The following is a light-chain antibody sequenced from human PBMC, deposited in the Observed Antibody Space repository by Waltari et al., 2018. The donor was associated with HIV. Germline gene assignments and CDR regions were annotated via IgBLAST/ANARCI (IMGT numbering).Light chain of an antibody. V-gene: IGKV3-20*01. CDR3: QHYTSSPTWT. CDR1: QSVSSD. J-gene: IGKJ1*01. CDR2: GAS. Sequence: IVLTQSPGTLSLSPGERATFSCRASQSVSSDLAWYHQSPGKAPRLLNYGASTRATGIPDRFSGSGSVTDFTLTINSLEPEDFAVYYCQHYTSSPTWTFGQGTKVEIK.